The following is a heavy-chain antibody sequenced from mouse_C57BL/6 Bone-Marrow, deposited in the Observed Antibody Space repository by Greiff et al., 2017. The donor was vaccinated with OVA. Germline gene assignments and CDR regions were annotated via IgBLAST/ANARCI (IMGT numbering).Heavy chain of an antibody. Sequence: VQLQQSAAELVRPGASVKLSCTASGFNIKDDYMHWVKQRPEQGLEWIGWIDPENGDTEYASKFQGKATITADTSSNTAYLQLRSLTSEDTAVYYCTTGGPAWFAYWGQGTLVTVSA. CDR3: TTGGPAWFAY. J-gene: IGHJ3*01. V-gene: IGHV14-4*01. CDR1: GFNIKDDY. CDR2: IDPENGDT.